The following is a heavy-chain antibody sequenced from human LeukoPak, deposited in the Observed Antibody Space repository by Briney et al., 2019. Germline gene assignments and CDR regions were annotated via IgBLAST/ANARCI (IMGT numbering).Heavy chain of an antibody. CDR1: GDSMSSYY. D-gene: IGHD6-13*01. CDR3: ARGRFSSSWRTNWYFDL. Sequence: KTSETLSLTCTVSGDSMSSYYWSWIRQPPGKGLEWIGYIYYTGSTNYNPSLKSRVTISLDTSKNQFSLKLSSVTAADTAVYYCARGRFSSSWRTNWYFDLWGRGTLVTVSS. CDR2: IYYTGST. J-gene: IGHJ2*01. V-gene: IGHV4-59*12.